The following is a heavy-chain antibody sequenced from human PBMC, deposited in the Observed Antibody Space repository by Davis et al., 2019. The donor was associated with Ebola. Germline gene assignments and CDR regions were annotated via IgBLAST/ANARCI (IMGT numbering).Heavy chain of an antibody. Sequence: GGSLRLSCAASGFTVSSNYMSWVRQAPGKGLEWVANIKQDGSEKYYVDSVKGRFTISRDNAKNSLYLQMNSLRAEDTAVYYCARGYSSGWYVWGQGTTVTVSS. CDR3: ARGYSSGWYV. J-gene: IGHJ6*02. CDR1: GFTVSSNY. D-gene: IGHD6-19*01. V-gene: IGHV3-7*01. CDR2: IKQDGSEK.